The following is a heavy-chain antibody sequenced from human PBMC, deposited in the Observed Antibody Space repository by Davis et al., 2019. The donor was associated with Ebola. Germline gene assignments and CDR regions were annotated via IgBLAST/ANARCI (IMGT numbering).Heavy chain of an antibody. Sequence: RESLKISCTGSGYSFTSYWIGWVRQMPGKGLEWMGIIYPGDSDTRYSPSFQGQVTISADKSISTAYLQWSSLKASDTAMYYCARSIAARPYYYGMDVWGQGTTVTVSS. CDR1: GYSFTSYW. J-gene: IGHJ6*02. CDR2: IYPGDSDT. D-gene: IGHD6-6*01. CDR3: ARSIAARPYYYGMDV. V-gene: IGHV5-51*01.